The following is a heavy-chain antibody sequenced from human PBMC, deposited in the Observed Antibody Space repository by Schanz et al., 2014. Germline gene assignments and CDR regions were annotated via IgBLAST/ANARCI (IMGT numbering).Heavy chain of an antibody. V-gene: IGHV3-23*04. CDR2: ITGSGDDT. J-gene: IGHJ3*01. D-gene: IGHD5-12*01. Sequence: ELQLVESGGGLVQPGGSLRLSCAASGFTFSSYTMAWVRLAPGRGLEWVSAITGSGDDTYYADSVKGRFTISRDNSEKKLYLQMNSLRAEDTAVYFCARDGGRDGYNLAFDVWGQGTLVTVSS. CDR1: GFTFSSYT. CDR3: ARDGGRDGYNLAFDV.